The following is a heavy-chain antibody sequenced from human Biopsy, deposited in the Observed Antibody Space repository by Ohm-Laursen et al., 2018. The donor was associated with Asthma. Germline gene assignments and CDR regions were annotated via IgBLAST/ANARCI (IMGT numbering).Heavy chain of an antibody. Sequence: TLSLTCSLSSGSGGYMRSGNYYWGWIRQPPGKGLEWIGSMYYGETTYYSPSLKSRVTISVDTSKNQFSLILSSVTAADTAVYYCARHDHRWDTYADFWGQGTLVTVPS. J-gene: IGHJ4*02. V-gene: IGHV4-39*01. CDR1: SGSGGYMRSGNYY. CDR3: ARHDHRWDTYADF. CDR2: MYYGETT. D-gene: IGHD2-2*01.